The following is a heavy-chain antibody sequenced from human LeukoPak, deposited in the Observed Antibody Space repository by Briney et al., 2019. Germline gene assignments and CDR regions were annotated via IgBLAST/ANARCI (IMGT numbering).Heavy chain of an antibody. CDR1: GFTFSSYT. J-gene: IGHJ4*02. CDR3: APALSLYDYIYFDC. V-gene: IGHV3-21*01. D-gene: IGHD5-12*01. Sequence: PGGYLRLYCAASGFTFSSYTMNWVRQAPGKGLEWVSSISSSRSYIYYADSVKGRFTISRDNTMNSLFLQMNSLRSEDTAVYYCAPALSLYDYIYFDCWGQGTLVTVSS. CDR2: ISSSRSYI.